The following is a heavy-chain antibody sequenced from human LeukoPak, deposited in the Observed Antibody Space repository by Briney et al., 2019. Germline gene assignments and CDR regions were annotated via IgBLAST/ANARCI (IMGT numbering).Heavy chain of an antibody. D-gene: IGHD4-17*01. Sequence: PGGTLRLSRAASGFTFSSYAMSWVRQAQGKGLEWVSAISGSGGSTYYTDSVKGRFTISRDNSKNTLYLQMNSLRAEDTAVYYCAKVEFTVTTGLSDYWGQGTLVTVSS. J-gene: IGHJ4*02. CDR1: GFTFSSYA. CDR3: AKVEFTVTTGLSDY. CDR2: ISGSGGST. V-gene: IGHV3-23*01.